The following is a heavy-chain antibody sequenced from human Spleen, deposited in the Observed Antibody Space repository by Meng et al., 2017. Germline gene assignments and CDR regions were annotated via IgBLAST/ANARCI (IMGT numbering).Heavy chain of an antibody. D-gene: IGHD2-2*01. J-gene: IGHJ4*02. CDR1: SYSITSGYY. CDR2: IYHTGTT. V-gene: IGHV4-38-2*02. Sequence: GSLRLSCTVSSYSITSGYYWGWIRQPPGKGLEWIGSIYHTGTTYYNPSLKSRVTISVDTSKNQFSLKLSSVTAADTAVYFCAREVGASPDYWGQGTLVTVSS. CDR3: AREVGASPDY.